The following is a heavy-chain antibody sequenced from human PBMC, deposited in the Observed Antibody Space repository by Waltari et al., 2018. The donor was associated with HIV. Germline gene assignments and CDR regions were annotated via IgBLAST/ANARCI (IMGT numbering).Heavy chain of an antibody. CDR3: ARGEDVTLTHLTPGFRLQF. D-gene: IGHD1-26*01. J-gene: IGHJ1*01. CDR1: GDTFTTSS. Sequence: LVQSASEVREPGTSVTLSCMAAGDTFTTSSLYWLRPAPGQGLEWLGRINQDSGDSTYSYTFQGRVTMTRDTSSASTYMELTRLTSADTATYFCARGEDVTLTHLTPGFRLQFWGQGSLVVVSS. V-gene: IGHV1-2*06. CDR2: INQDSGDS.